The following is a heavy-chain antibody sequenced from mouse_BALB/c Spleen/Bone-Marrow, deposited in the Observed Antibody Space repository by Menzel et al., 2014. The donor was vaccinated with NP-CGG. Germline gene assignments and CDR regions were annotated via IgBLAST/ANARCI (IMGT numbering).Heavy chain of an antibody. Sequence: EVKVIESGGGLVQPGGSLKVSCAASGFDFSRDWMSWVRQAPGKGLEWIGEINPDSSTINYTPSLKDKFIISRDNAKNTLYLQMSKVRSEDTALYYCARQYGNYWFAYWGQGTLVTVSA. J-gene: IGHJ3*01. V-gene: IGHV4-1*02. CDR2: INPDSSTI. CDR1: GFDFSRDW. CDR3: ARQYGNYWFAY. D-gene: IGHD2-10*02.